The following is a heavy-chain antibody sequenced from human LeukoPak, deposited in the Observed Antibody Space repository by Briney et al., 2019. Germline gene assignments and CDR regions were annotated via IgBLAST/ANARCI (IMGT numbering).Heavy chain of an antibody. Sequence: GGSLRLSCAASGLTVSSNYMSWVRQAPGKGLDWVSFIYSGGNTYYADSVKGRFTISRDNSKNTLNLQMNSLRAEDTAVYYCARVRGHSGSYGYFDFWGQGTLVTVSS. CDR3: ARVRGHSGSYGYFDF. J-gene: IGHJ4*02. D-gene: IGHD1-26*01. CDR2: IYSGGNT. V-gene: IGHV3-53*01. CDR1: GLTVSSNY.